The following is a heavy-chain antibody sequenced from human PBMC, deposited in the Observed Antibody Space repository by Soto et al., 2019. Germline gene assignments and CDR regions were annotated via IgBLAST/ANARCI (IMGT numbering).Heavy chain of an antibody. CDR2: INLSGST. CDR1: GGSFSGYY. D-gene: IGHD2-15*01. J-gene: IGHJ6*02. Sequence: PAETLSLTCAVYGGSFSGYYWSWVRQPQGKGLEWIGEINLSGSTNYNPSLKSRVTISVDTSKNQFSLKLSSVTAADTAVYYCARGLGYCSGGSCQLSYYYGMDVWGQGTTVTVSS. V-gene: IGHV4-34*01. CDR3: ARGLGYCSGGSCQLSYYYGMDV.